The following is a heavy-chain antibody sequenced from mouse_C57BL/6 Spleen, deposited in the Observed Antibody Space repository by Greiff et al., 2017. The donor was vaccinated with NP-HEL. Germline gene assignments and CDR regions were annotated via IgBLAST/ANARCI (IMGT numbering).Heavy chain of an antibody. CDR3: ARGTTGPYYYAMDY. V-gene: IGHV1-82*01. CDR2: IYPGDGDT. CDR1: GYAFSSSC. J-gene: IGHJ4*01. D-gene: IGHD1-1*01. Sequence: QVQLKQSGPELVKPGASVKISCKASGYAFSSSCMNWVKQRPGKGLEWIGRIYPGDGDTNYNGKFKGKATLTADKSSSTAYMQLSSLTSEDSAVYFCARGTTGPYYYAMDYWGQGTSVTVSS.